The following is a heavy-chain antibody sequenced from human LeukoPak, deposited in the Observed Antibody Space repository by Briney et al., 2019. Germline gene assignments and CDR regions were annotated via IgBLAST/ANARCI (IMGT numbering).Heavy chain of an antibody. D-gene: IGHD3-22*01. CDR2: TGSNGVT. J-gene: IGHJ4*02. Sequence: PGGSLRLSCTGSGFTFRTYALSWVRQAPGKGLEWVSSTGSNGVTDYSDSVKGRFTIYRDNSKNALYLYANEQSEDEADVYYCRIRDTSDYYVFWGQGTLVTVSS. CDR3: RIRDTSDYYVF. CDR1: GFTFRTYA. V-gene: IGHV3-23*01.